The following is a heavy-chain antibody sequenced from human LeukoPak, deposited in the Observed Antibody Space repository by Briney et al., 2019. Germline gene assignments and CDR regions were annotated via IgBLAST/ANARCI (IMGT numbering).Heavy chain of an antibody. CDR3: ARDIVVVVAPVLDY. CDR1: GGTFSSYA. CDR2: IIPILGIA. Sequence: GSSVKVSCKASGGTFSSYAISWVRQAPGQGLEWMGRIIPILGIANYAQKLQGRVTMTTDTSTSTAYMELSSLRSEDTAVYYCARDIVVVVAPVLDYWGQGTLVTVSS. J-gene: IGHJ4*02. D-gene: IGHD2-15*01. V-gene: IGHV1-69*04.